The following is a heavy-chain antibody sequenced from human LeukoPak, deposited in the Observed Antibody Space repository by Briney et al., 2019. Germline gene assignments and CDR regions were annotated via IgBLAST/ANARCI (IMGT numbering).Heavy chain of an antibody. D-gene: IGHD3-10*01. CDR3: ATLTVRGVINI. V-gene: IGHV3-15*01. CDR1: GFTFSNTS. Sequence: GGSLRLSCAASGFTFSNTSMNWVRQAPGKGLEWVGRIQSKTDGGTTEYAAPVKGRFTISRDDSKTTLYLQMNSLKTEDTAVYYCATLTVRGVINIWGQGTLVTVSS. CDR2: IQSKTDGGTT. J-gene: IGHJ4*02.